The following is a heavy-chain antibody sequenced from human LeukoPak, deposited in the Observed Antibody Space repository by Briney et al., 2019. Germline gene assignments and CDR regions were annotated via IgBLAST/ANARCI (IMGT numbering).Heavy chain of an antibody. V-gene: IGHV3-9*01. Sequence: GGSLRLSCAASGFTFDDYAMHWVRQAPGKGLEWVSGISWNSGSIGYADSVKGLFTISRDNAKNSLYLQMNSLRAEDTALYYCAKGGRSSIAVAGTVDYWGQGTLVTVSS. CDR1: GFTFDDYA. J-gene: IGHJ4*02. D-gene: IGHD6-19*01. CDR3: AKGGRSSIAVAGTVDY. CDR2: ISWNSGSI.